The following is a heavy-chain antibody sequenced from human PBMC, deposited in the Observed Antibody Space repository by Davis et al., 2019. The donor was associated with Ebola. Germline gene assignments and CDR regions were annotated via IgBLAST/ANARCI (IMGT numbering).Heavy chain of an antibody. V-gene: IGHV4-59*08. CDR1: GGSISSYY. CDR3: AKTQYYYDSSGYPRVYYYYGMDV. Sequence: SETLSLTCTVSGGSISSYYWSWIRQPPGKGLEWIGYIYYSGSTNYNPSLKSRVTISVDTSKNQFSLKLSSVTAADTAVYYCAKTQYYYDSSGYPRVYYYYGMDVWGQGTTVTVSS. D-gene: IGHD3-22*01. CDR2: IYYSGST. J-gene: IGHJ6*02.